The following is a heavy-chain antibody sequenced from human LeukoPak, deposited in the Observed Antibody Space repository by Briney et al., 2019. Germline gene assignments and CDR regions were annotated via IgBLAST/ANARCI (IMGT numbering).Heavy chain of an antibody. V-gene: IGHV3-7*04. CDR3: ARAYSDHGNWFDP. CDR1: GSTFTHYW. CDR2: IKKDGGEK. Sequence: GSLRLSCAASGSTFTHYWMTWVRQAPGKGLEWVANIKKDGGEKFYVDSVKGRFTISRDNAKNSLYLQMNSLRAEDTAVYYCARAYSDHGNWFDPWGQGTLVTVSS. J-gene: IGHJ5*02. D-gene: IGHD4-17*01.